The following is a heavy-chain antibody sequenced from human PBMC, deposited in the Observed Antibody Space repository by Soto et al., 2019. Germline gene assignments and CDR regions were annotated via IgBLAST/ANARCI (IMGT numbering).Heavy chain of an antibody. CDR3: ANVKSGKQLVLGYFDY. CDR2: ISGSGGST. CDR1: GFTFSSYA. Sequence: LRLSCAASGFTFSSYAMSWVRQAPGKGLEWVSAISGSGGSTYYADSVKGRFTISRDNSKNTLYLQMNSLRAEDTAVYYCANVKSGKQLVLGYFDYWGQGTLVTVYS. V-gene: IGHV3-23*01. J-gene: IGHJ4*02. D-gene: IGHD6-13*01.